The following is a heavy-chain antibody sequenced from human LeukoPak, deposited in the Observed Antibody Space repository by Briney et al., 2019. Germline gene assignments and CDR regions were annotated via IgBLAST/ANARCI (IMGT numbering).Heavy chain of an antibody. Sequence: PGGSLGLSCAASGFTFDDYGMSWVRQAPGKGLEWVSGINWNGGSTGYADSVKGRFTISRDNAKNSLYLQMNSLRAEDTALYYCARDNLRFWSGYYPLDYWGQGILVTVSS. CDR3: ARDNLRFWSGYYPLDY. CDR2: INWNGGST. V-gene: IGHV3-20*04. D-gene: IGHD3-3*01. J-gene: IGHJ4*02. CDR1: GFTFDDYG.